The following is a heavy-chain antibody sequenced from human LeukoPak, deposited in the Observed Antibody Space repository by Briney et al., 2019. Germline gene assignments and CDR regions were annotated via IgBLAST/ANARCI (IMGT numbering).Heavy chain of an antibody. Sequence: GGSLRLSCTASGFTFGDYAMSWFRQAPGKGLEWVSSISSSSSYIYYADSVRGRFTISRDNAKNSLYLQMNSLRAEDTAVYYCARGWVTMIGIWGQGTLVTVSS. CDR1: GFTFGDYA. CDR3: ARGWVTMIGI. J-gene: IGHJ4*02. D-gene: IGHD3-22*01. V-gene: IGHV3-21*01. CDR2: ISSSSSYI.